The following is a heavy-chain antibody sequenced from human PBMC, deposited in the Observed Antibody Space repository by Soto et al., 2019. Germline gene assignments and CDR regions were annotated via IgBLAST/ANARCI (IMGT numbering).Heavy chain of an antibody. CDR3: ARGWGYCSGGTSYNNWFDP. V-gene: IGHV1-8*01. J-gene: IGHJ5*02. CDR2: MNPSSGNT. Sequence: QVQLVQSGAEVRKPGASVKVSCKASGYTFASYDINWVRQTTGQGLEWMGWMNPSSGNTGYAQKFQGRVTMTRNNSISTAYMELSSLRSEDTAVYYCARGWGYCSGGTSYNNWFDPWGQGTLVTVSS. CDR1: GYTFASYD. D-gene: IGHD2-15*01.